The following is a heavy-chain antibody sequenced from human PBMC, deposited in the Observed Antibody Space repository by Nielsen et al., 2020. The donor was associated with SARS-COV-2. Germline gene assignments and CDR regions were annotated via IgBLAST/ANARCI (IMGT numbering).Heavy chain of an antibody. D-gene: IGHD2-15*01. CDR1: GYTFTDYY. CDR2: INPYSGGT. J-gene: IGHJ5*02. Sequence: ASVKVSCKASGYTFTDYYIHWVRQAPGQGLEWMGRINPYSGGTNYAQKFQGTVTMTRDASISTAYMELSRLGSDDTAVYYCARDRIEIAVVFAGTPYNWLDPWGQGTLVTISS. CDR3: ARDRIEIAVVFAGTPYNWLDP. V-gene: IGHV1-2*06.